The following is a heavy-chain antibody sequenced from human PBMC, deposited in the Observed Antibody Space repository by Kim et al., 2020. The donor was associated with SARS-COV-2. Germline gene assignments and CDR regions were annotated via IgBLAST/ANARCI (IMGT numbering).Heavy chain of an antibody. D-gene: IGHD3-10*01. Sequence: STYSTPSLKSRVPISVDTSKNKFSLKVNSVTAAYTAVYYCARLRGEMIFDYWGQGTLVTVSS. J-gene: IGHJ4*02. CDR3: ARLRGEMIFDY. V-gene: IGHV4-39*01. CDR2: ST.